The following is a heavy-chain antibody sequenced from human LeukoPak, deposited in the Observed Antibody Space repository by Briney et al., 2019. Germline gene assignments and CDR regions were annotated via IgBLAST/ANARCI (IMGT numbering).Heavy chain of an antibody. CDR2: ISWVGVST. CDR3: AKGPHYYDSSVYQNGLDY. CDR1: AFTFDDSA. V-gene: IGHV3-43D*04. D-gene: IGHD3-22*01. Sequence: GGSLRLSCAASAFTFDDSAMHWVRQAPGRGLECVSFISWVGVSTFYADSVTGRFTISRANSKHSLYLQINSLTETDTAMTDCAKGPHYYDSSVYQNGLDYGEQGTLDTVSS. J-gene: IGHJ4*02.